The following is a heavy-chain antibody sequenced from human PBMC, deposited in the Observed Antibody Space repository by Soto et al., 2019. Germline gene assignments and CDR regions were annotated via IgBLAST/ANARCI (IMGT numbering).Heavy chain of an antibody. J-gene: IGHJ5*02. CDR2: ITPILAVT. CDR3: AVEDYYGSGSHFGWVDP. Sequence: QVQLVQSGAEVKKPGSPVKVSCKASGAIFVSYTITWVRQAPGQGLEWMGKITPILAVTHYAQKFQGRVPVTADKSTSPAYMEVSSLTSEDTAGYYWAVEDYYGSGSHFGWVDPGGQGTLVTVSS. D-gene: IGHD3-10*01. CDR1: GAIFVSYT. V-gene: IGHV1-69*02.